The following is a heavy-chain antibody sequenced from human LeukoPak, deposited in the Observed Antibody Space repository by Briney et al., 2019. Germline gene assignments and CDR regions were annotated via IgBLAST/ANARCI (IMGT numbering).Heavy chain of an antibody. J-gene: IGHJ3*02. CDR2: INHSGST. Sequence: SETLSLTCAVYGGSFSVYYWSWIRQPSGKGLEWIGEINHSGSTNYNPSLKSRVTISVDRSKNQFSLKLSSVTAADTAVYYCARRMEGPHDAFDIWGQGTMVTVSS. CDR3: ARRMEGPHDAFDI. D-gene: IGHD2-8*01. V-gene: IGHV4-34*01. CDR1: GGSFSVYY.